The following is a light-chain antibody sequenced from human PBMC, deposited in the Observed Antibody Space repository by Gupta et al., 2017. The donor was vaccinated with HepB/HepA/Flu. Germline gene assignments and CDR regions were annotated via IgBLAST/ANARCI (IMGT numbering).Light chain of an antibody. Sequence: QSVLTQPPSASGTPGQRVTISCSGCSSNVGSNYVYWYQQLPGTAPKLLIYINNQRPSGVPDRFSGSTAATAASPAPTVLQAEEEAYDYVDEPDDRMSVYVLGSGKKLTFL. CDR2: INN. CDR1: SSNVGSNY. V-gene: IGLV1-47*02. J-gene: IGLJ1*01. CDR3: DEPDDRMSVYV.